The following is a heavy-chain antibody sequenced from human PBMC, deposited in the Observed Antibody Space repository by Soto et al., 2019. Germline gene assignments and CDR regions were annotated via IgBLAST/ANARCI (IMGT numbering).Heavy chain of an antibody. V-gene: IGHV1-69*13. D-gene: IGHD5-12*01. CDR3: ARGERYSGYDFYYYYGMDV. Sequence: SVKVSCKASGGTFSSYAISWVRQAPGQGLEWMGGIIPIFGTANYAQKFQGRVTITADESTSTAYMELSSLRSEDTAVYYCARGERYSGYDFYYYYGMDVWGQGTTVTVSS. CDR2: IIPIFGTA. CDR1: GGTFSSYA. J-gene: IGHJ6*02.